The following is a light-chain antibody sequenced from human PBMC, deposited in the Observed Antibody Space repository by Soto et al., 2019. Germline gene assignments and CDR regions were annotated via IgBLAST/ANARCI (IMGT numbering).Light chain of an antibody. CDR1: QTVSSSY. V-gene: IGKV3-20*01. CDR3: QQYGSSPWT. CDR2: GAS. J-gene: IGKJ1*01. Sequence: EIVLTQSPGTLSFSPGERTTLSCRASQTVSSSYLAWYQQKPGQAPRLLIYGASSRATGIPDRFSASGSGTHFTLTISRLEPEDFAVYYCQQYGSSPWTFGQGTKVEIK.